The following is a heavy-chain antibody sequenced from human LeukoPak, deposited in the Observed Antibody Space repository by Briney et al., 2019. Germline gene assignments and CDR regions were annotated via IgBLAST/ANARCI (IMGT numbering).Heavy chain of an antibody. Sequence: PGGSLRLSCAASGFTFSSYAMSWVRQAPGKGLEWVSAISGSGGSTYYEDSVKGRFTISRDNSKNTLYLQMNSLRAEDTAVYYCANGAAADPYYFDYWGQGTLVTVSS. D-gene: IGHD6-13*01. J-gene: IGHJ4*02. CDR3: ANGAAADPYYFDY. V-gene: IGHV3-23*01. CDR2: ISGSGGST. CDR1: GFTFSSYA.